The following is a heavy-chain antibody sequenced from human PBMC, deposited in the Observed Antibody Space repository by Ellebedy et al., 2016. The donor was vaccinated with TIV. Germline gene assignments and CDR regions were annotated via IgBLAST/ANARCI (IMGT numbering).Heavy chain of an antibody. D-gene: IGHD3-16*01. CDR1: GFTFSSYS. J-gene: IGHJ3*01. V-gene: IGHV3-48*01. CDR3: AKDQVGGDGRWVFDV. CDR2: ISRDIVTI. Sequence: GESLKISCAASGFTFSSYSMNWVRQAPGKGLEWISYISRDIVTIYNADSVKGRFTISRDNSKNTLYLQMNSLRAEDTAIYYCAKDQVGGDGRWVFDVWGQGTMVTVSS.